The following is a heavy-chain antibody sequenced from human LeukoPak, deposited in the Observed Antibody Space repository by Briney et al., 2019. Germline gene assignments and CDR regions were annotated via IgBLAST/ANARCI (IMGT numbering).Heavy chain of an antibody. D-gene: IGHD3-3*01. V-gene: IGHV4-59*01. CDR2: IYYSGST. CDR1: GGSISSYY. CDR3: ASTSTYYDFWSGYWAVGAFDI. Sequence: PSETLSLTCTISGGSISSYYWSWIRQPPGKGLEWIGYIYYSGSTNYNPSLKSRVTISVDTSKNQFSLKLSSVTAADTAVYYCASTSTYYDFWSGYWAVGAFDIWGQGTMVTVSS. J-gene: IGHJ3*02.